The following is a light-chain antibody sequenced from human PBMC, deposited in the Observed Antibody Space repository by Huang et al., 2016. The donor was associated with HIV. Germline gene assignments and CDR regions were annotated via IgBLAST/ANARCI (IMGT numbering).Light chain of an antibody. V-gene: IGKV3-11*01. CDR3: QQRNDWPPYT. CDR2: DAS. Sequence: EVVLTQSPATLSLSPGERATLSCRASQSVTNFLAWYQQKPGQPPRLLIYDASTRATGIPPRFSGSGSGTDFTLTISSLEPEEFAVYYCQQRNDWPPYTFGQGTRLEIK. J-gene: IGKJ2*01. CDR1: QSVTNF.